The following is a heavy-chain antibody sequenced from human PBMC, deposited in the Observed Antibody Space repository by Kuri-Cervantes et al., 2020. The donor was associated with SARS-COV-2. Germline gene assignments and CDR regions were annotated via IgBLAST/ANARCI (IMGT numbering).Heavy chain of an antibody. CDR2: IKQDGSEK. Sequence: GESLKILCAASGFTFRSYWMSWVRQAPGKGLEWVANIKQDGSEKYYVDSVKGRFTISRDNAKNSLYLQMNSLSAEDTAVYYCARGRLSHSSSWGLEDYYYMDVWGKGTTVTVSS. J-gene: IGHJ6*03. D-gene: IGHD6-13*01. V-gene: IGHV3-7*03. CDR3: ARGRLSHSSSWGLEDYYYMDV. CDR1: GFTFRSYW.